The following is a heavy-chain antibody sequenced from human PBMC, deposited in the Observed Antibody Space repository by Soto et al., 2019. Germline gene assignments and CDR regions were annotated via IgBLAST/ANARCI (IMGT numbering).Heavy chain of an antibody. V-gene: IGHV3-30-3*01. D-gene: IGHD4-4*01. Sequence: QVQLVESGGGVVQPGRSLRLSCAASGFSFSTFTMHWVRQAPGKGLEWVAVVSYDGTTKYYADSVKGRFTISRDNSKNTLYVQMNSLRVEDMAVYYCATDYSNYFDFGMDVGGQGTTVTVSS. CDR2: VSYDGTTK. J-gene: IGHJ6*02. CDR1: GFSFSTFT. CDR3: ATDYSNYFDFGMDV.